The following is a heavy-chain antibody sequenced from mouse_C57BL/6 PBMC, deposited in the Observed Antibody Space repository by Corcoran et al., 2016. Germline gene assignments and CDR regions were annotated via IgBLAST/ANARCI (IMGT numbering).Heavy chain of an antibody. D-gene: IGHD2-2*01. J-gene: IGHJ2*01. Sequence: EVQLQQSGPELVKPGASVKITCKASGYTFTDYNMDWVKQSHGKSLEWIGDINPNNGGTIYNQKFKGKATLTVDKSSSTAYMELRSLTSEDTAVYYCARSWTMVTTGYFDYWGQGTTLTVSS. CDR1: GYTFTDYN. V-gene: IGHV1-18*01. CDR3: ARSWTMVTTGYFDY. CDR2: INPNNGGT.